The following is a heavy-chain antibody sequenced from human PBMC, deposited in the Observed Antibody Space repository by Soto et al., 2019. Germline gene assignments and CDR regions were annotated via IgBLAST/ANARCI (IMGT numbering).Heavy chain of an antibody. CDR3: ARGRGLSSSSSMYDY. CDR2: IIPILGIA. CDR1: GGTFSSYT. J-gene: IGHJ4*02. Sequence: QVQLVQSGAEVKKPGSSVKVSCKASGGTFSSYTISWVRQAPGQGLEWMGRIIPILGIANYAQKFQGRVTITADKSTSTAYMELSSLRSEDTAVYYCARGRGLSSSSSMYDYWGQGTLVTVSS. V-gene: IGHV1-69*02. D-gene: IGHD2-2*01.